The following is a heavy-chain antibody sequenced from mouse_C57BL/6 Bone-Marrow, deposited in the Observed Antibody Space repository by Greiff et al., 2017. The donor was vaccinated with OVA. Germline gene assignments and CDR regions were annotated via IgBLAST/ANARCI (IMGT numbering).Heavy chain of an antibody. D-gene: IGHD1-1*01. V-gene: IGHV8-8*01. J-gene: IGHJ4*01. CDR1: GFSLSTFGMG. Sequence: QVTLKVSGPGILQPSQTLSLTCSFSGFSLSTFGMGVGWIRQPSGKGLEWLTHIWWDDDKYYNPALKSRLTTSKDTSKNQVFLKIANVDTADTATYYCARIAEITTVVAPYYCAMDYWGQGTSVTVSS. CDR2: IWWDDDK. CDR3: ARIAEITTVVAPYYCAMDY.